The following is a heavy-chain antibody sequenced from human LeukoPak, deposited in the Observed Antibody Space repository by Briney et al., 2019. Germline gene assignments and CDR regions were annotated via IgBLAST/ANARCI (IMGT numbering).Heavy chain of an antibody. V-gene: IGHV1-2*02. CDR2: INPNSGGT. J-gene: IGHJ4*02. CDR3: ASGLNYYDSSGYYYGY. D-gene: IGHD3-22*01. CDR1: GYTFTGYY. Sequence: ASVKVSCKASGYTFTGYYMHWVRQAPGQGLEWMGWINPNSGGTNYAQKFQGRVTMTRDTSISTAYMELSRLRSDDTAVYYCASGLNYYDSSGYYYGYWGQGTLVTVSP.